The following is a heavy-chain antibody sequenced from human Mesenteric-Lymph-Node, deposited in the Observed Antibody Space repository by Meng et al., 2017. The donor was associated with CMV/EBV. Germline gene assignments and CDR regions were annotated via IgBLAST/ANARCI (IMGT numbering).Heavy chain of an antibody. V-gene: IGHV3-66*02. CDR1: GFTVSSNY. Sequence: GGSLRLSCAASGFTVSSNYMSWVRQAPGKGLEWVSVIYSGGSTYYADSVKGRFTISRDNSKNTLYLQMNSLRAEDTAVYYCARDVRVGTIFGVVTDYYYYGMDVWGQGTTVTVSS. CDR2: IYSGGST. J-gene: IGHJ6*02. D-gene: IGHD3-3*01. CDR3: ARDVRVGTIFGVVTDYYYYGMDV.